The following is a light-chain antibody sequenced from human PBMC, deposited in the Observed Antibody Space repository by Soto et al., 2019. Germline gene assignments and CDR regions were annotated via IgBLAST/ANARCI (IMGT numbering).Light chain of an antibody. V-gene: IGKV2-28*01. CDR1: QSLLHSNGYNY. J-gene: IGKJ1*01. CDR2: LAS. Sequence: EIVMTQSPLSLSVTPGEPASISCRASQSLLHSNGYNYLDWYVQKPGQSPQLLINLASNRASGVPDNFSGSGTGTDFTLNIRRVEAEDVGIYFCMQALQTPWTLGQGTKVDIK. CDR3: MQALQTPWT.